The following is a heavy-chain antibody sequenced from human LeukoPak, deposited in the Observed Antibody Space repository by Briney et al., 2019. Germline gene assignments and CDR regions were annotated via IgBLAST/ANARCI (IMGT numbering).Heavy chain of an antibody. Sequence: GGSLRLSCAASGSTFSSYAMHWVRQAPGKGLEWVALISYDGGNTYYADSVKGRFTISRDNSKNTLDLQLNSLRVEDTAVYYCARDSTYYYGSGSSGPHYFDYWGQGTLVTVSS. CDR1: GSTFSSYA. D-gene: IGHD3-10*01. J-gene: IGHJ4*02. CDR2: ISYDGGNT. CDR3: ARDSTYYYGSGSSGPHYFDY. V-gene: IGHV3-30*01.